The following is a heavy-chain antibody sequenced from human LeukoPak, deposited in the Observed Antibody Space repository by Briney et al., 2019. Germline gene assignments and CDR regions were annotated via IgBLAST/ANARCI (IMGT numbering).Heavy chain of an antibody. CDR3: ARADPPHLMGLDIVVVPAAMRGDYYYGMDV. CDR2: INHSGST. J-gene: IGHJ6*02. D-gene: IGHD2-2*01. V-gene: IGHV4-34*01. CDR1: GGSFSGYY. Sequence: SETLSLTRAVYGGSFSGYYWSWIRQPPGKGLEWIGEINHSGSTNYNPSLTSQVTISVDTSKNQFSLKLSSVTAADTAVYYCARADPPHLMGLDIVVVPAAMRGDYYYGMDVWGQGTTVTVSS.